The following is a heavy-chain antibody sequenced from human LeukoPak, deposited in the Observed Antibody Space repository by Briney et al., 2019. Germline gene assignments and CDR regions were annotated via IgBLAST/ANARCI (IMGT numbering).Heavy chain of an antibody. CDR2: IWYDGSNK. D-gene: IGHD5-24*01. V-gene: IGHV3-33*08. Sequence: PGGSLRLSCAASGFTFSSYGMHWVRQAPGKGLEWVAVIWYDGSNKYYADSVKGRFTISRDNSKNTLYLQMNSLRAEDTAVYYCARTRDGYNYDAFDIWGQGTMVTVSS. J-gene: IGHJ3*02. CDR3: ARTRDGYNYDAFDI. CDR1: GFTFSSYG.